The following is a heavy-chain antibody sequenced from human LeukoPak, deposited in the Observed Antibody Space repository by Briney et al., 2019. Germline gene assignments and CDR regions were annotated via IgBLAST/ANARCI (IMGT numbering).Heavy chain of an antibody. V-gene: IGHV4-39*07. Sequence: SETLSLTCAVSGASISSSNYYWAWIRQPPGKGLEWIGSVYYSGTTYYNPSLKSQVTVSVDTSKNQVSLRLPSVTAADTAVYYCARGGGGYFSGYFDYWGQGTLVTVSS. CDR1: GASISSSNYY. D-gene: IGHD3-22*01. CDR2: VYYSGTT. J-gene: IGHJ4*02. CDR3: ARGGGGYFSGYFDY.